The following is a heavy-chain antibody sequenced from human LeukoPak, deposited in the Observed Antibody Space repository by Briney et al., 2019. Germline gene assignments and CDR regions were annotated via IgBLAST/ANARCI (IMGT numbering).Heavy chain of an antibody. J-gene: IGHJ6*03. CDR3: ARQCVGITMVRGVIPYYHYYMDV. CDR1: DDSITMYY. CDR2: IYYSGST. V-gene: IGHV4-39*01. D-gene: IGHD3-10*01. Sequence: PSETLSLTCTVSDDSITMYYWTWIRQPPGKGLEWIGSIYYSGSTYYNPSLKSRVTISVDTSKNQFSLKLSSVTAADTAVYYCARQCVGITMVRGVIPYYHYYMDVWGKGTTVTISS.